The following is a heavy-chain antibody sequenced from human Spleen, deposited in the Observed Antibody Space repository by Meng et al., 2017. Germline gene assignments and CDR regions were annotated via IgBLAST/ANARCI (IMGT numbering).Heavy chain of an antibody. Sequence: GESLKISCAASGFTFSNYAMSWVRQAPGKGLEWVSAINGIGDVTYYADSVKGRFTISRDNSKNTLYLQMNSLRAEDTALYYCATFPRAFDIWGQGTMVTVSS. CDR1: GFTFSNYA. J-gene: IGHJ3*02. CDR3: ATFPRAFDI. CDR2: INGIGDVT. V-gene: IGHV3-23*01.